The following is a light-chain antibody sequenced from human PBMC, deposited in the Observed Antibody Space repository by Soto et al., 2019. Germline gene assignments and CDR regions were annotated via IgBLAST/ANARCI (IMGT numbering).Light chain of an antibody. CDR2: TTN. CDR3: ILYYGGAQLV. V-gene: IGLV7-43*01. Sequence: QAVVTQEPSLTVSPGGTVTLTCASSTGSVTSGNYPRWFQQRPGQAPRTLSYTTNSKHSWTPARFSGSLLGDKAALTLSGVQPEDEADYYCILYYGGAQLVFGGGTKLTVL. J-gene: IGLJ3*02. CDR1: TGSVTSGNY.